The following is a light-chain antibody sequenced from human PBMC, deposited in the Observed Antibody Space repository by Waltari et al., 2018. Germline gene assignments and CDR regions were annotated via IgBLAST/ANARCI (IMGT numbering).Light chain of an antibody. J-gene: IGLJ2*01. V-gene: IGLV2-11*01. Sequence: QSALTQPRSVSGSPGQSVTISCTGTSSDVGGSNYVSWYQQHPAKAPKLMIYDVSKRPPGVPDRFSGSKSGNTASLTISGLQAEDEADYYGCSYAGSYTLVFGGGTKLTVL. CDR3: CSYAGSYTLV. CDR1: SSDVGGSNY. CDR2: DVS.